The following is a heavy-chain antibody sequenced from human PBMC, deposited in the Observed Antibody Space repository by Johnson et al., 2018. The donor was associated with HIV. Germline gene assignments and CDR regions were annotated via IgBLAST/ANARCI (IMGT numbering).Heavy chain of an antibody. J-gene: IGHJ3*02. CDR2: ISYDGSNE. Sequence: QVQLVESGGGVVQPGMFVRLSCAASGLNFSDYCMHWVRQAPGKGLEWVAVISYDGSNEYYADSVKGRFTISRDNSKNTLYLQMSSLRAGDTAVYYCARDLYYYDTSGYYLNGPDAFDIWGQGTMVTVSS. V-gene: IGHV3-30*04. D-gene: IGHD3-22*01. CDR3: ARDLYYYDTSGYYLNGPDAFDI. CDR1: GLNFSDYC.